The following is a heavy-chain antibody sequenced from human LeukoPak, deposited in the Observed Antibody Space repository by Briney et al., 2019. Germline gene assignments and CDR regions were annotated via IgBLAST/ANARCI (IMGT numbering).Heavy chain of an antibody. J-gene: IGHJ4*02. CDR2: MNPNSGNT. V-gene: IGHV1-8*01. Sequence: ASVKVSRKASGYTFTSYDINWVRQATGQGLEWMGWMNPNSGNTGYAQKFQGRVTMTRNTSISTAYMELSSLRSADTAVYYCATQLFYGSGSYYYFDYWGQGTLVTVSS. D-gene: IGHD3-10*01. CDR1: GYTFTSYD. CDR3: ATQLFYGSGSYYYFDY.